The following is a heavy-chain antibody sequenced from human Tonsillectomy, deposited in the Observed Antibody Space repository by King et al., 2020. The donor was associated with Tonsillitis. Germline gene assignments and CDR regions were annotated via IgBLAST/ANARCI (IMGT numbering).Heavy chain of an antibody. Sequence: EVQLVESGGGLVQPGGSLRLSCAASGFTFSSSEMNWVRQAPGKGLKWVSYISGSGSAIYYADSVKGRFTISRDNAKNSLYLQMNGLRAEDTAIYYCARYYGSGTYLDYWGQGTLVTVSS. D-gene: IGHD3-10*01. CDR1: GFTFSSSE. CDR2: ISGSGSAI. J-gene: IGHJ4*02. CDR3: ARYYGSGTYLDY. V-gene: IGHV3-48*03.